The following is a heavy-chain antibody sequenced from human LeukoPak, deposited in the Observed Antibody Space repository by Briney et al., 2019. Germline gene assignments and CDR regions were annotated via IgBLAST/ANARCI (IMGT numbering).Heavy chain of an antibody. CDR3: AKDIRLSVGTSPFDY. J-gene: IGHJ4*02. V-gene: IGHV3-7*03. CDR1: GFTFNYYW. D-gene: IGHD4-23*01. Sequence: GGSLRLSCAASGFTFNYYWMSWVRQAPGKGLEWVANIKQDGSEKNYVDSVKGRFTISRDNSKNTLYLQMNNLRADDTALYYCAKDIRLSVGTSPFDYWGQGTLVTVSS. CDR2: IKQDGSEK.